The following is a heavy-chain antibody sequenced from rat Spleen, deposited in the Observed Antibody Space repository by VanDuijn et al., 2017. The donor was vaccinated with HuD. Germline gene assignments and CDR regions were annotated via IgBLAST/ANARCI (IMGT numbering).Heavy chain of an antibody. D-gene: IGHD1-9*01. V-gene: IGHV5S23*01. CDR3: TRVPYYGYTDYFDY. CDR2: ITNTGGST. Sequence: EVQLVESGGGLVQPGRSLKLSCAASGFTFSSYDMAWVRQAPTKGLEWVASITNTGGSTYYPDSVKGRFTISRDNAKSTLYLQMNSLRSEDTATYYCTRVPYYGYTDYFDYWGQGVMVTVSS. J-gene: IGHJ2*01. CDR1: GFTFSSYD.